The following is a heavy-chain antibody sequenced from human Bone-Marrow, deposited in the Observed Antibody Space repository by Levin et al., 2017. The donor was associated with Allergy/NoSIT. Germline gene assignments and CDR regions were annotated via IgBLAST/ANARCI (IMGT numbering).Heavy chain of an antibody. J-gene: IGHJ4*02. Sequence: PGGSLRLSCAASGFTFSDYYMNWIRQAPGKGLEWVSHINHSGNLKYYADSVKGRFTISRDNAKNSVYLQMDGLRAEDTAVYYCARNVAARRSLIWGQGTLVTVSS. CDR3: ARNVAARRSLI. D-gene: IGHD6-6*01. V-gene: IGHV3-11*01. CDR2: INHSGNLK. CDR1: GFTFSDYY.